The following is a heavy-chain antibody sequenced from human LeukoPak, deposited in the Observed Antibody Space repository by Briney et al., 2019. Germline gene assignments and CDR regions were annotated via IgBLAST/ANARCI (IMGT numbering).Heavy chain of an antibody. J-gene: IGHJ6*02. CDR2: ISAYNGNT. Sequence: ASVKVSCKASGYTFTSYGISWVRQAPGQGLEWMGWISAYNGNTNYAQKLQGRVTITADESTSTAYMELSSLRSEDTAVYYCARRDSSSPPLVYYGMDVWGQGTTVTVSS. CDR3: ARRDSSSPPLVYYGMDV. CDR1: GYTFTSYG. D-gene: IGHD6-6*01. V-gene: IGHV1-18*01.